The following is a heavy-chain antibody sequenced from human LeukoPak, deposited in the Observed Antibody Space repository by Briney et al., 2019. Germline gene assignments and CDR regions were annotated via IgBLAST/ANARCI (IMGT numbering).Heavy chain of an antibody. CDR2: ISCSGGST. V-gene: IGHV3-23*01. Sequence: GRSLRLSCAASGFTFSIYAMSGVRQAPEKGLEWVSAISCSGGSTYYAHSVKGRFTTSRDNSKNTLYLQMNSLRAEDTAVYYCAKDPFIAAGGTREGGGSYYVDYFDYWGQGTLVTVSS. CDR1: GFTFSIYA. J-gene: IGHJ4*02. D-gene: IGHD6-13*01. CDR3: AKDPFIAAGGTREGGGSYYVDYFDY.